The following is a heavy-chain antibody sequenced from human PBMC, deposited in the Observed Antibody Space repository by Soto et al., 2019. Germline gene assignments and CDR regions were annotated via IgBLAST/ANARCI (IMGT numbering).Heavy chain of an antibody. V-gene: IGHV3-48*03. CDR1: GFNVVDYE. J-gene: IGHJ6*02. CDR3: ARGRYALGV. D-gene: IGHD3-9*01. Sequence: GGSLRLSCGASGFNVVDYEMNWVRQAPGKGLEWISMITSGGTVFYYADSVRGRFAISRDDTENSLHLQMNSLRVEDTAMYYCARGRYALGVWGQGTTVTVSS. CDR2: ITSGGTVF.